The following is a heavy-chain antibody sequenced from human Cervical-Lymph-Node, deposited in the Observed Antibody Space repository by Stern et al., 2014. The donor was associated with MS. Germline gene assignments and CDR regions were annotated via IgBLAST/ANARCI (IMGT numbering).Heavy chain of an antibody. CDR3: ARQRYLDY. V-gene: IGHV5-51*01. CDR1: GYTFTSYW. Sequence: EVQLLQSGPEAKRPGESLKISCQASGYTFTSYWIGWVRQMPGKGLEWIAIIFPGGSDIRYSPSFQGQVTISADKSSSTAYLQWNNLKASDTAIYYCARQRYLDYWGQGTLVTVSS. J-gene: IGHJ4*02. CDR2: IFPGGSDI.